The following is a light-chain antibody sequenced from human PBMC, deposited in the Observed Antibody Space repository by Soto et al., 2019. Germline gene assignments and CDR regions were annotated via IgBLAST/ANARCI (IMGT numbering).Light chain of an antibody. CDR3: QQYGSSLT. Sequence: EIVMAQSPATLCRSPGERGTRWCGASQHINDKLAWYQQRPGQAPRLLIYGASARAAGIPDRFSGSGSGTDFTLTIRSVQPEDFALSYCQQYGSSLTFRLGTKVDI. CDR1: QHINDK. V-gene: IGKV3-15*01. CDR2: GAS. J-gene: IGKJ1*01.